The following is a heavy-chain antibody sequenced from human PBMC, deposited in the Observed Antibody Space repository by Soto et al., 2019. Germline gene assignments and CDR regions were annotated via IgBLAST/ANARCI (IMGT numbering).Heavy chain of an antibody. V-gene: IGHV4-31*03. CDR2: IYYSGST. CDR1: GGSISSGGYY. J-gene: IGHJ4*02. D-gene: IGHD2-15*01. Sequence: SETLSLTCTVSGGSISSGGYYWSWIRQHPGKGLEWIGYIYYSGSTYYNPSLKSRVTISVDTSKNQFSLKLSSVTAADTAVYYCARGRIGIRAAPLIDYWGQGTLVTVSS. CDR3: ARGRIGIRAAPLIDY.